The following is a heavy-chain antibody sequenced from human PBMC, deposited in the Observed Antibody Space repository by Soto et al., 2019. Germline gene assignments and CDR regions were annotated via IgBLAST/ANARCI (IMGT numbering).Heavy chain of an antibody. V-gene: IGHV4-59*08. Sequence: SETLSLTCTVSGVSIISYYWSWILQPPWKGLEWIGYIYYSGSTNYNPSLKSRVTISVDTSKNQFSLRLTSVTAADTAVYYCASLGDYYQSLDPWGPGLLGTVPS. D-gene: IGHD3-22*01. CDR3: ASLGDYYQSLDP. J-gene: IGHJ5*01. CDR2: IYYSGST. CDR1: GVSIISYY.